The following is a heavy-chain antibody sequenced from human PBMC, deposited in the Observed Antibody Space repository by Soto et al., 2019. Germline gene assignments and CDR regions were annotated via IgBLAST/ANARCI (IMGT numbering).Heavy chain of an antibody. Sequence: QVQLQESGPGLVKPSQTLSLTCTVSGGSISSGDYYWSWIRQPPGKGLEWIGYIYYSGSTYYNPSPQKRGTISLDTSKNQISLKLSPVTAAATAASDCSSHDYAHYRMDVWGQGTTVTVSS. CDR3: SSHDYAHYRMDV. V-gene: IGHV4-30-4*08. J-gene: IGHJ6*02. CDR2: IYYSGST. CDR1: GGSISSGDYY. D-gene: IGHD3-16*01.